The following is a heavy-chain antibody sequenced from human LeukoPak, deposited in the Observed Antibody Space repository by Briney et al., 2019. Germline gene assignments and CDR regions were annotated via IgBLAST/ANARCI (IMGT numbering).Heavy chain of an antibody. CDR3: ARGDSYVYTPYFDY. Sequence: GASVKVSCKASGYTFTSYDINWVRQATGQGLEWMGWMNPNSGNTGYAQKFQGRVTMTRDTSISTAYMELSSLGSEDTAVYFCARGDSYVYTPYFDYWGQGTLVTVSS. J-gene: IGHJ4*02. V-gene: IGHV1-8*01. CDR1: GYTFTSYD. CDR2: MNPNSGNT. D-gene: IGHD5-18*01.